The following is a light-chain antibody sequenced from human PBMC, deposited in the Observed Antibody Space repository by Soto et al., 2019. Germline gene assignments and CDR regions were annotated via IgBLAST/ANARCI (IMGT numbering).Light chain of an antibody. CDR2: WAS. CDR1: QSVLYSSNNKNY. V-gene: IGKV4-1*01. Sequence: DIVMTQSPDSLAVSLGERATINCESGQSVLYSSNNKNYLAWYQQKPGQPPKLLIYWASTRESGVPDRFSGSGSGTDFTLTISSLQAEDVAVYYCQQYYSTPQTFGQGTKVDIK. CDR3: QQYYSTPQT. J-gene: IGKJ1*01.